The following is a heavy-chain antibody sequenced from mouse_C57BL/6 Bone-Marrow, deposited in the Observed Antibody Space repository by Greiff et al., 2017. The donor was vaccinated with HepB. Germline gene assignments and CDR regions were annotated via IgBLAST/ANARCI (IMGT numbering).Heavy chain of an antibody. CDR1: GFTFSSYA. CDR3: ARARYSRAMDY. D-gene: IGHD2-5*01. Sequence: EVQRVESGGGLVKPGGSLKLSCAASGFTFSSYAMSWVRQTPEKRLEWVATISDGGSYTYYPDNVKGRFTISRDNAKNNLYLQMSHLKSEDTAMYYCARARYSRAMDYWGQGTSVTVSS. CDR2: ISDGGSYT. V-gene: IGHV5-4*01. J-gene: IGHJ4*01.